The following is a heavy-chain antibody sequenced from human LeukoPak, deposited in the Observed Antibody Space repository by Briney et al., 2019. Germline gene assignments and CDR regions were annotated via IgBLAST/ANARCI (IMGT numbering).Heavy chain of an antibody. CDR3: AKTGSFGYSSSWPFDY. CDR1: GFTFSSYA. V-gene: IGHV3-23*01. CDR2: ISGSGGST. Sequence: GGSLRLSRAASGFTFSSYAMSWVRQAPGKGLEWVSAISGSGGSTYYADSVKGRFTISRDNSKNTLYLQMNSLRAEDTAVYYCAKTGSFGYSSSWPFDYWGQGTLVTVSS. D-gene: IGHD6-13*01. J-gene: IGHJ4*02.